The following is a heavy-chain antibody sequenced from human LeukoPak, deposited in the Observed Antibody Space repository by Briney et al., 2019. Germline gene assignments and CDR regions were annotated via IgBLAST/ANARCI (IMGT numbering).Heavy chain of an antibody. CDR1: GGSISSYY. CDR3: ARDWAGDYVRNWYFDL. V-gene: IGHV4-59*01. D-gene: IGHD4-17*01. Sequence: SETLSLTCTVSGGSISSYYWSWIRQPPGKGLEWIGYIYYSGSTNYNPSLKSRVTISVDTSKNQFSLKLSSVTAADTAVYCCARDWAGDYVRNWYFDLWGRGTLVTVSS. J-gene: IGHJ2*01. CDR2: IYYSGST.